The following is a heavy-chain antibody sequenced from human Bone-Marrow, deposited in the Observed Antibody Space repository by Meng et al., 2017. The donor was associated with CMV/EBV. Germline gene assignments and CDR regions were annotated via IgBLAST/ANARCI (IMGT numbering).Heavy chain of an antibody. D-gene: IGHD3-22*01. Sequence: GGSLRLSCTASGFTFGDYAMSWVRQAPGKGLEWVGFIRSKAYGGTTEYAASVKGRFTISRDDSKSIAYLQMNSLKTEDTAVYYCTTAITMIVVATNGLVYWGQGTLVTVSS. CDR1: GFTFGDYA. CDR2: IRSKAYGGTT. J-gene: IGHJ4*02. CDR3: TTAITMIVVATNGLVY. V-gene: IGHV3-49*04.